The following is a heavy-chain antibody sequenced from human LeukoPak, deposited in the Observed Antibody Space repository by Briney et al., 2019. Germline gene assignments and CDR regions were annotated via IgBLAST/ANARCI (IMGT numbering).Heavy chain of an antibody. V-gene: IGHV4-30-2*01. J-gene: IGHJ4*02. D-gene: IGHD3-10*01. Sequence: SETLSLTCAVSGGSISSGDFPWSWIRQPPGKGLEWIGYIFHTGHTSYNPSLKSRVTISVDMSKNQLSLRLTSVTAADTAVYYCARGFYGAGSHFDYWGQGTLVTVSS. CDR2: IFHTGHT. CDR3: ARGFYGAGSHFDY. CDR1: GGSISSGDFP.